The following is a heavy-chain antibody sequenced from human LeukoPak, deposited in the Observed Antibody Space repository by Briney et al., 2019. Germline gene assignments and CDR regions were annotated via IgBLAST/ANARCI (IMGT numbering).Heavy chain of an antibody. J-gene: IGHJ6*02. CDR1: GGSISSDY. CDR3: SRDTVGATASGMDV. V-gene: IGHV4-59*01. Sequence: LSETLSLTCTVSGGSISSDYWCWIRQPPGKGLEWIGYISDRGSTNYNPSLKSRVTISVDTSKNQFSLKLSSVTAADTAVYYCSRDTVGATASGMDVWGQGTTVTVSS. D-gene: IGHD1-26*01. CDR2: ISDRGST.